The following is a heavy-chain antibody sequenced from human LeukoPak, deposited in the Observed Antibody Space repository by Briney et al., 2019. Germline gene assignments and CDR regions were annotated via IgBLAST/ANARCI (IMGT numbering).Heavy chain of an antibody. CDR3: ARANALHCSSTSCLFDY. V-gene: IGHV1-2*04. CDR2: INPNSGGT. Sequence: ASVKVSCKASGYTFTDYYMHWVRQAPGQGLEWMGWINPNSGGTYSAQKFQGWVTMTRDTSISTDYMELSRLTSDDTAVYYCARANALHCSSTSCLFDYWGQGTLVTVSS. D-gene: IGHD2-2*01. J-gene: IGHJ4*02. CDR1: GYTFTDYY.